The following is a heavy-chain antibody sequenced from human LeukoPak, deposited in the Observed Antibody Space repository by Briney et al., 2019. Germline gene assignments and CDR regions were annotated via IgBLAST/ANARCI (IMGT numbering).Heavy chain of an antibody. V-gene: IGHV4-61*02. J-gene: IGHJ4*02. CDR1: GGSISSGSYY. Sequence: PSETLSLTCTVSGGSISSGSYYWSWIRQPAGKGLEWIGRIYTSGSTNYNPSLKSRVTISVDTSKNQFSLKLSSVTAADTAVYYCARTNYDISTGYSFSFDYWGQGTLVTVSS. CDR3: ARTNYDISTGYSFSFDY. D-gene: IGHD3-9*01. CDR2: IYTSGST.